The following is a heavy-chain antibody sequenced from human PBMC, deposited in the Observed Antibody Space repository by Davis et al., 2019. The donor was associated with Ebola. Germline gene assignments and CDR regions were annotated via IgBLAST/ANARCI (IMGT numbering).Heavy chain of an antibody. V-gene: IGHV3-30*03. CDR2: ISYDGSNK. D-gene: IGHD2-2*02. Sequence: GESLKISCAASGFTLSSYWMSWVRQAPGKGLEWVAVISYDGSNKYYADSVKGRFTISRDNSKNTLYLQMNSLRAEDTAVYYCARDDCSSTSCYTRAQDYWGQGTLVTVSS. CDR1: GFTLSSYW. CDR3: ARDDCSSTSCYTRAQDY. J-gene: IGHJ4*02.